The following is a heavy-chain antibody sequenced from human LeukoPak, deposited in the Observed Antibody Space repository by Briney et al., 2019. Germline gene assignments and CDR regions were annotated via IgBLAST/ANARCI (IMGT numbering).Heavy chain of an antibody. CDR2: VNTDGSST. CDR3: ASLWFGELLGSLPFDY. Sequence: PGGSLRPSCAVSGFTLGSYWMHWVRQAPGQGLAWVSRVNTDGSSTTYAESVKGRFTISRDNSKNTLYLQMNSLRAEDTAVYYCASLWFGELLGSLPFDYWGQGTLVTVSS. J-gene: IGHJ4*02. CDR1: GFTLGSYW. D-gene: IGHD3-10*01. V-gene: IGHV3-74*01.